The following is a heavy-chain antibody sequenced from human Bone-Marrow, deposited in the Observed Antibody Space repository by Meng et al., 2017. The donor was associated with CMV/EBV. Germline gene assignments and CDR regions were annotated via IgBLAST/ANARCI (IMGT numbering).Heavy chain of an antibody. V-gene: IGHV4-34*01. D-gene: IGHD3-3*01. CDR3: ARGPRYDFWSGSSLYYFDY. CDR1: GGSFSGYY. CDR2: INHSGST. Sequence: SETLSLTSAVYGGSFSGYYWSWIRQPPGKGLEWIGEINHSGSTNYNPSLKSRVTISVDTSKNQFSLKLSSVTAADTAVYYCARGPRYDFWSGSSLYYFDYWGQGTLVTVSS. J-gene: IGHJ4*02.